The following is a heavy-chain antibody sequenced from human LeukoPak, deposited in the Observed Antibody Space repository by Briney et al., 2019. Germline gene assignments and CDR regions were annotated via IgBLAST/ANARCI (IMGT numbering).Heavy chain of an antibody. Sequence: KSSETLSLTCTVSGDSISSFYWSWIRQPAGKGLEWIGRIYSSGSTNYNPSLESRVTMSVDTSKNQLSLKLSSVTAADTAVYYCARDVVAAAGIWDYWGQGTLVTVSS. V-gene: IGHV4-4*07. D-gene: IGHD6-13*01. CDR3: ARDVVAAAGIWDY. CDR2: IYSSGST. CDR1: GDSISSFY. J-gene: IGHJ4*02.